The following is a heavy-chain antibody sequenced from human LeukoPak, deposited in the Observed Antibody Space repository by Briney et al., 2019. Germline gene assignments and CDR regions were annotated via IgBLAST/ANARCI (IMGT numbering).Heavy chain of an antibody. CDR3: ARHPSSSWHHFDY. CDR1: GGSITSNTYY. Sequence: SETLSLTCTVSGGSITSNTYYWVWIRQPPGKGLEWIGSLYYRGSTYYNPSLKSRVTISVDTSKNHLSLSLSSVTAADTAVYYCARHPSSSWHHFDYWGQGTLVTVSS. D-gene: IGHD6-13*01. CDR2: LYYRGST. V-gene: IGHV4-39*02. J-gene: IGHJ4*02.